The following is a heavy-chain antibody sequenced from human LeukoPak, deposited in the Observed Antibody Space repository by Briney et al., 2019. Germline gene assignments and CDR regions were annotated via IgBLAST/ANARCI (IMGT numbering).Heavy chain of an antibody. D-gene: IGHD3-3*01. CDR2: INPNSGGT. CDR3: ARLRFLEWWKRPDY. Sequence: ASVKVSCKASGYTFTSYYMHWVRQAPGQGLEWMGWINPNSGGTNYAQKFQGRVTMTRDTSISTAYMELSRLRSDDTAVYYCARLRFLEWWKRPDYWGQGTLVTVSS. V-gene: IGHV1-2*02. J-gene: IGHJ4*02. CDR1: GYTFTSYY.